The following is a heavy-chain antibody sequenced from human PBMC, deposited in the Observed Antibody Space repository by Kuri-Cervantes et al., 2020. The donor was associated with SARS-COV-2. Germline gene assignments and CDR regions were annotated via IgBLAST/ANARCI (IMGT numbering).Heavy chain of an antibody. CDR3: ARVSGIDGDV. D-gene: IGHD5-24*01. Sequence: ASVKVSCKASGYTFTSYYMHWVRQAPGQGLEWMGIINPSGGSTNYAQKFQGRVTMTRDTSISTAYMELSRLRSDDTAVYYCARVSGIDGDVWGKGTTVTVSS. V-gene: IGHV1-2*02. CDR2: INPSGGST. CDR1: GYTFTSYY. J-gene: IGHJ6*04.